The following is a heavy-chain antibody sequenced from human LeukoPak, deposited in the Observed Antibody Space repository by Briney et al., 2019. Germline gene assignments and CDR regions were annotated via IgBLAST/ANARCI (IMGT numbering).Heavy chain of an antibody. D-gene: IGHD3-3*01. CDR2: IYSSGST. CDR3: ARSIFGATSNPYYFDY. CDR1: GGSISTHY. V-gene: IGHV4-59*08. J-gene: IGHJ4*02. Sequence: SETLSLTCTVSGGSISTHYWSWIRQPPGKGLEYIGFIYSSGSTNYNPSLKSRVTMSLDTSKNQFSLKLSSVPAADTAVYYCARSIFGATSNPYYFDYWGQGTLVTVSS.